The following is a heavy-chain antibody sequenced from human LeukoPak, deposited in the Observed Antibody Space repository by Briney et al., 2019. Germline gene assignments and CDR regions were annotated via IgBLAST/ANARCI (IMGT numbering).Heavy chain of an antibody. D-gene: IGHD3-10*01. CDR1: GFTFSSYA. CDR2: ISYDGSNK. Sequence: GGSLRLSCAASGFTFSSYAIHWVRRAPGKGLEWVAVISYDGSNKYYADSVKGRFTISRDNSKNTLYLQMNSLRAEDTAVYYCARDFHYPQYYFDYWGQGTLVTVSS. J-gene: IGHJ4*02. CDR3: ARDFHYPQYYFDY. V-gene: IGHV3-30-3*01.